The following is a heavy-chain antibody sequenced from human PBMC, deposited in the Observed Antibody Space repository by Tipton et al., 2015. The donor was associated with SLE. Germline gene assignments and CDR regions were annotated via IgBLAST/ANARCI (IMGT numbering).Heavy chain of an antibody. CDR3: ARGGSCSRTSCSPRYYYGMDV. V-gene: IGHV1-18*01. J-gene: IGHJ6*02. D-gene: IGHD2-2*01. CDR2: ISAYNGNT. CDR1: GYTFTSYG. Sequence: QLVQSGAEVKKPGASVKVSCKASGYTFTSYGISWVRQAPGQGLEWMGWISAYNGNTNYAQNLQGRVTMTTDTSTSTAYMELRSLRSDDTAVYCCARGGSCSRTSCSPRYYYGMDVWGQGTTVTVSS.